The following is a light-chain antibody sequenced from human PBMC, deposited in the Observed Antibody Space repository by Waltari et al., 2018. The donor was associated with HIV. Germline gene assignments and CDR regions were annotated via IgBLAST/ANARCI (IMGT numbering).Light chain of an antibody. CDR2: EDN. Sequence: NFMLTQPHSVSESPGKTVTISCTRSSGSIASNYVQWYQQRPGSAPTTVIYEDNQRPSGVPDRFSGSTDSSSNAASLTISGLKTEDEADYYCQSYDSSNPWVFGGGTKLTVL. CDR3: QSYDSSNPWV. V-gene: IGLV6-57*04. CDR1: SGSIASNY. J-gene: IGLJ3*02.